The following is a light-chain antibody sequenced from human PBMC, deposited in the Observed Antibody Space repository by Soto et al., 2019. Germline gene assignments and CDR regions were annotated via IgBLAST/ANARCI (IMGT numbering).Light chain of an antibody. J-gene: IGKJ4*01. CDR2: DTS. CDR1: QGSGDT. V-gene: IGKV3-15*01. CDR3: QPYNNWPLT. Sequence: EVVMSQSPATLSASTGEGSTLSCRASQGSGDTLAWYKHNPGQTPRLLIYDTSTRATGVPTRFSGSRSGAEFTLTLNSLQSEDFAVYYCQPYNNWPLTFGGGTKVEIK.